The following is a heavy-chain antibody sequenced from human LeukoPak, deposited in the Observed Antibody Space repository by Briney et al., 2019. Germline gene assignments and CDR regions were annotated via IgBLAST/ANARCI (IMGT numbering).Heavy chain of an antibody. CDR1: GFTFNNFA. V-gene: IGHV3-23*01. CDR3: AKDRTVGASYWYFDL. J-gene: IGHJ2*01. CDR2: VNFRGTIS. Sequence: PGGSLRLSCAASGFTFNNFAMNWVRQAPGKGLEWVSSVNFRGTISYYADSVKGRFTISRDSPKNTLFLHMNTLRAEDAAIYYCAKDRTVGASYWYFDLWGRGTLVTVSS. D-gene: IGHD1-26*01.